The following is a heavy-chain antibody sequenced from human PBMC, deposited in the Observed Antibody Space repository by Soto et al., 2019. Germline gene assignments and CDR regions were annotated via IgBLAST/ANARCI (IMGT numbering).Heavy chain of an antibody. CDR3: ARLIGNSWLDS. Sequence: SQTLSLTCAISVDSVSTNSATWDWIRQSPSRGLEWLGRTYHRSKWDYDYAASVKGRININPDTSNNQVSLHLDSVTPDDTAVYYCARLIGNSWLDSWGQGTLVTVSS. CDR2: TYHRSKWDY. J-gene: IGHJ5*01. CDR1: VDSVSTNSAT. D-gene: IGHD2-8*01. V-gene: IGHV6-1*01.